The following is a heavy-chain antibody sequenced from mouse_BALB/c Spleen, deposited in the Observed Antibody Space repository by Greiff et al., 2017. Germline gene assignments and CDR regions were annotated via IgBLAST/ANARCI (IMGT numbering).Heavy chain of an antibody. V-gene: IGHV3-8*02. CDR2: ISYSGST. CDR1: GDSITSGY. Sequence: VQLKESGPSLVKPSQTLSLTCSVTGDSITSGYWNWIRKFPGNKLEYMGYISYSGSTYYNPSLKSRISITRDTSKNQYYLQLNSVTTEYTATYYCARQALSTNAMDYWGQGTSVTVSS. D-gene: IGHD1-1*01. CDR3: ARQALSTNAMDY. J-gene: IGHJ4*01.